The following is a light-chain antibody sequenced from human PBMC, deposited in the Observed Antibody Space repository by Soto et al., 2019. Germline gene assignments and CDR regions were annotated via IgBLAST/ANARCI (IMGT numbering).Light chain of an antibody. V-gene: IGKV1-5*03. CDR3: QQYNRYWT. CDR1: QSISSW. J-gene: IGKJ1*01. Sequence: DIQMTQSTSTLSASGGDRVTITCRASQSISSWLDWYQQKPGKAPKLLIYKASSLESGVPSRFSGSGSGTEFTLTISSLQPDDFATYYCQQYNRYWTFGQGTKVEIK. CDR2: KAS.